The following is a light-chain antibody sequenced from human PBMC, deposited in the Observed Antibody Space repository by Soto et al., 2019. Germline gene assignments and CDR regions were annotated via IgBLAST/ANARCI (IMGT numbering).Light chain of an antibody. V-gene: IGKV3-20*01. Sequence: EIALTQSPGTLSLSPGERATLSCRASQSLNSNYLAWYQLKPGQAPRLLIYDASSRATGIPDRFSGSGSGTDFTLTISRLEPEDFAVYYCQQYGSIPWTFGQGTKVDIK. J-gene: IGKJ1*01. CDR2: DAS. CDR1: QSLNSNY. CDR3: QQYGSIPWT.